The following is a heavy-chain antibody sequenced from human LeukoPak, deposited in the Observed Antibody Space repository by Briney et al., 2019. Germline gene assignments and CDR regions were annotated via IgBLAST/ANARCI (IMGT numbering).Heavy chain of an antibody. CDR3: TRHDYYDSSGYDAFDI. CDR1: GFTFSGSA. CDR2: IRSKANSYAT. J-gene: IGHJ3*02. Sequence: GGSLRLSCAASGFTFSGSAMHWVRQASGKGLEWVGRIRSKANSYATAYAASVKGRFTISRDDSKNTAYLQMNSLKTEDTAVYYCTRHDYYDSSGYDAFDIWGQGTMVTVSS. V-gene: IGHV3-73*01. D-gene: IGHD3-22*01.